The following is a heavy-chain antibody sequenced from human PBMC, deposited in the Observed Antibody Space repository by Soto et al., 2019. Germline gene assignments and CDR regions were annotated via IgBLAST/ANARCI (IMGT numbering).Heavy chain of an antibody. J-gene: IGHJ4*02. CDR2: IVVGSGNT. CDR1: GFTFTSPA. Sequence: GASVKVSCKASGFTFTSPAVQWVRQARGQRLEWIGWIVVGSGNTNYAQKFQERVTITRDMPTSTAYMELSSLRSDDTAVYYCAALGPDSSGLDYWGRGTLVTVSS. CDR3: AALGPDSSGLDY. D-gene: IGHD3-22*01. V-gene: IGHV1-58*01.